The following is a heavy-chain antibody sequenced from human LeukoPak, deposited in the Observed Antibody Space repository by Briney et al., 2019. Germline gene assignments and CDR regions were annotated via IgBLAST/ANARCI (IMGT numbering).Heavy chain of an antibody. CDR2: ISAYNGNT. CDR1: GYTFTSYG. J-gene: IGHJ4*02. D-gene: IGHD5-18*01. CDR3: ARRLVDTTMDRGSYFDY. V-gene: IGHV1-18*01. Sequence: ASVKVSCKASGYTFTSYGISWVRQAPGQGLEWMGWISAYNGNTNYAQKLQGRVTMTTDTSTSTAYMELRSLRSDDTAVYYCARRLVDTTMDRGSYFDYWGQGTLVTVSS.